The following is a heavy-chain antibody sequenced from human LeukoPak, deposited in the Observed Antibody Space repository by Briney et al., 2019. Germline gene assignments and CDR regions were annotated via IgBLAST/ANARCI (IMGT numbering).Heavy chain of an antibody. V-gene: IGHV4-30-4*01. CDR3: ARDYGDYADKNGMDV. CDR1: GGSIGGGDYY. CDR2: IYYSGST. J-gene: IGHJ6*02. Sequence: SETLSLTCTVSGGSIGGGDYYWSWIRQTLGKGLEWIGYIYYSGSTYYNPSLKGRVTISLDTSNNQFSLKLESVTAADTAVYYCARDYGDYADKNGMDVWGQGTTVIVSS. D-gene: IGHD4-17*01.